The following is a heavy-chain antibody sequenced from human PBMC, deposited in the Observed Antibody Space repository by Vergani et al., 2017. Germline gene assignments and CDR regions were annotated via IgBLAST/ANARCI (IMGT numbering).Heavy chain of an antibody. D-gene: IGHD6-13*01. CDR3: ARDGVAAAGDYYYYYMDV. J-gene: IGHJ6*03. V-gene: IGHV3-33*01. Sequence: QVQLVESGGGVVQPGRSLRLSCAASGFTFSSYGMHWVRQAPGKGLEWVAVIWYDGSNKYYADSVKGRFTISRDNSKNTLYLQMNSLRAEDTAVYYCARDGVAAAGDYYYYYMDVWGKGTTVTVSS. CDR1: GFTFSSYG. CDR2: IWYDGSNK.